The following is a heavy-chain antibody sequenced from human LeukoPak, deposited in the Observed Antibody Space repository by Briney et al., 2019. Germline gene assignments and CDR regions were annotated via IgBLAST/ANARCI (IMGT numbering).Heavy chain of an antibody. J-gene: IGHJ5*02. V-gene: IGHV4-59*08. CDR1: GGSISSYY. Sequence: SETLSLTCTVSGGSISSYYWSWIRQPPGKGLEWIGYIYYSGSTNYNPSLKSRVTISVDTSKNQFSLKLSSVTAADMAVYYCARRLEYCSSTSCYLRDNWFDPWGQGTLVTVSS. CDR2: IYYSGST. CDR3: ARRLEYCSSTSCYLRDNWFDP. D-gene: IGHD2-2*01.